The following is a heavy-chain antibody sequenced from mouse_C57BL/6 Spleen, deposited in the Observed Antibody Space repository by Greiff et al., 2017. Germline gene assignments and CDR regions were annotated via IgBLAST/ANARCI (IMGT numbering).Heavy chain of an antibody. CDR2: IDPSDSYP. D-gene: IGHD1-1*01. V-gene: IGHV1-50*01. CDR3: ARRSITTVVAPNYAMDY. J-gene: IGHJ4*01. Sequence: QVHVKQPGAELVKPGASVKLSCKASGYTFTSYWMQWVKQRPGQGLEWIGEIDPSDSYPNYNQKFKGKATLTVDTSSSTAYMQLSSLTSEDSAVYYCARRSITTVVAPNYAMDYWGQGTSGTVAS. CDR1: GYTFTSYW.